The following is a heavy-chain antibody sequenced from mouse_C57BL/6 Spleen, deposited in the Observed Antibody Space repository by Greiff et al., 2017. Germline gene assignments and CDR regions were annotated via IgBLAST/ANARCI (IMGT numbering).Heavy chain of an antibody. CDR1: GFTFSDYG. V-gene: IGHV5-17*01. J-gene: IGHJ4*01. Sequence: EVNLVESGGGLVKPGGSLKLSCAASGFTFSDYGMHWVRQAPEKGLEWVAYISSGSSTIYYADTVKGRFTISRDNAKNTLFLQMTSLRSEDTAMYYCARLRRRDAMDYWGQGTSVTVSS. CDR2: ISSGSSTI. CDR3: ARLRRRDAMDY. D-gene: IGHD2-12*01.